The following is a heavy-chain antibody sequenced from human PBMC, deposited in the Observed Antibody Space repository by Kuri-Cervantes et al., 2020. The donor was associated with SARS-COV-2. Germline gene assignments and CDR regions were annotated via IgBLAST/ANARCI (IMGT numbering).Heavy chain of an antibody. CDR3: VSGYSSRLDAFDI. D-gene: IGHD6-13*01. V-gene: IGHV3-21*01. J-gene: IGHJ3*02. CDR2: ISSSSSYI. Sequence: GGSLRLSCAVSGGSISSGGYYWSWIRQAPGKGLEWVSSISSSSSYIYYADSVKGRFTISRDNAKNSLYLQMNSLRAEDTAVYYCVSGYSSRLDAFDIWGQGTMVTVSS. CDR1: GGSISSGGYY.